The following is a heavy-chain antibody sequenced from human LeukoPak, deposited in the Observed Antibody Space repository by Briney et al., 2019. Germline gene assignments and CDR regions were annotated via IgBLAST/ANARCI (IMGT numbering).Heavy chain of an antibody. Sequence: SETLSLTCIVSGGSISSGSYYWSWIRQPAGKGLEWIGRIYTSGSTNYNPSLKSRVTISVDTSKNQFSLKLSPVTAADTAVYYCARTYSSSLRFDYWGQGTLVTVSS. D-gene: IGHD6-13*01. CDR1: GGSISSGSYY. CDR2: IYTSGST. V-gene: IGHV4-61*02. J-gene: IGHJ4*02. CDR3: ARTYSSSLRFDY.